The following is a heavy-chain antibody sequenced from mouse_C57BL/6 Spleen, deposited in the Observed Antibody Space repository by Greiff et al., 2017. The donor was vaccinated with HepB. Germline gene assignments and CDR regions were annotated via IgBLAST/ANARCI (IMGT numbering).Heavy chain of an antibody. D-gene: IGHD2-1*01. CDR1: GYSFTGYY. V-gene: IGHV1-31*01. J-gene: IGHJ4*01. CDR2: IYPYNGVS. CDR3: ARAGKEGNYGNYEYAMDY. Sequence: VQLQQSGPELVKPGASVKISCKASGYSFTGYYMHWVKQSHGNILDWIGYIYPYNGVSSYNQKFKGKATLTVDKSSSTAYMELRSLTSEDSAVYYCARAGKEGNYGNYEYAMDYWGQGTSVTVSS.